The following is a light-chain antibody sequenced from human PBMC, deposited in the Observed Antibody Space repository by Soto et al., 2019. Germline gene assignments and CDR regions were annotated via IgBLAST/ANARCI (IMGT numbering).Light chain of an antibody. Sequence: EIVLTQSPGTLSVSPGERVTLSCRASQSVGSSYLAWYQQRPGQAPRLLIFSASYRATGIPDRFSGSGSGTDFTLTISRLEPEDFAVYYCQQYSSSPPEFTFGPGTKVDSK. CDR2: SAS. CDR3: QQYSSSPPEFT. J-gene: IGKJ3*01. V-gene: IGKV3-20*01. CDR1: QSVGSSY.